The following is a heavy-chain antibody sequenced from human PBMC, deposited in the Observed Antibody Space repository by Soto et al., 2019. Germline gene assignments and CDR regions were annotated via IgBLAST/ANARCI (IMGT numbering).Heavy chain of an antibody. V-gene: IGHV3-23*01. Sequence: GGSLRLSCAASGFTFSSYAMSWVRQAPGKGLEWVSAISGSGGSTYYADSVKGRFTISRDNSKNTLYLQMNSLRAEDTAVYYCAKEQQRITIFGVVTQPDYSGQGTLVTVSS. CDR1: GFTFSSYA. CDR2: ISGSGGST. J-gene: IGHJ4*02. CDR3: AKEQQRITIFGVVTQPDY. D-gene: IGHD3-3*01.